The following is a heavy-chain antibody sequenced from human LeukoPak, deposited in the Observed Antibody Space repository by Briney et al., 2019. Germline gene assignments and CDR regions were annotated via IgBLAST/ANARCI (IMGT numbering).Heavy chain of an antibody. CDR2: IYHSGST. D-gene: IGHD3-22*01. Sequence: PSETLSLTCTVSGYSISSGYYWGWIRQPPGKGLEWIGYIYHSGSTYYNPSLKSRVTISVDRSKNQFSLKLSSVTAADTAVYYCSRDFFDGSGYSPFDYWGQGTLVTVSS. CDR3: SRDFFDGSGYSPFDY. CDR1: GYSISSGYY. J-gene: IGHJ4*02. V-gene: IGHV4-38-2*02.